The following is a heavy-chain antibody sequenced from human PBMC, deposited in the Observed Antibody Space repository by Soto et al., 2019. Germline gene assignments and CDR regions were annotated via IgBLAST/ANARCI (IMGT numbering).Heavy chain of an antibody. Sequence: ASVKVSCKASGYTFTSYAMHWVRQAPGQRLEWMGWINAGNGNTKYSQKFQGRVTMTRDTSTSTVYMELSSLRSEDTAVYYCAREKGYCSSTSCYGAFYYYYGMDVWGQGTTVTVSS. CDR2: INAGNGNT. V-gene: IGHV1-3*01. CDR1: GYTFTSYA. J-gene: IGHJ6*02. D-gene: IGHD2-2*01. CDR3: AREKGYCSSTSCYGAFYYYYGMDV.